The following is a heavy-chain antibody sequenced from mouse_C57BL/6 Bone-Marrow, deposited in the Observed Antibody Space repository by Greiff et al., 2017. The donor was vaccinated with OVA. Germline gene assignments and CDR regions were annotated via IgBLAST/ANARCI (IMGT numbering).Heavy chain of an antibody. V-gene: IGHV1-4*01. CDR2: IDPTNDYT. J-gene: IGHJ2*01. Sequence: QVTLKVSGAELARPGASVKMSCKASGYTFTSYTIHWVKQRPGQGLEWIGYIDPTNDYTNYNQKFKGKATLTADKSSSTAYMQLSSLTSEDSAVYYCTRGYYFDYWGQGTTLTVSS. CDR1: GYTFTSYT. CDR3: TRGYYFDY.